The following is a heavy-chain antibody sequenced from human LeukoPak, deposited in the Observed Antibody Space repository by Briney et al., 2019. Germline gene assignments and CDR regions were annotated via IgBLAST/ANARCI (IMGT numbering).Heavy chain of an antibody. V-gene: IGHV3-7*01. D-gene: IGHD4-17*01. J-gene: IGHJ4*02. Sequence: GGSLRLSCAASGFIFRNHWMSWVRQVPGRGLEWVAHIKQGGNEKHYVDSVEGRFTLSRDDSKNSLYLQMNSLRVDDSAVYYCARGPNYGDRVDYFDYWGQGTLVTVSS. CDR1: GFIFRNHW. CDR2: IKQGGNEK. CDR3: ARGPNYGDRVDYFDY.